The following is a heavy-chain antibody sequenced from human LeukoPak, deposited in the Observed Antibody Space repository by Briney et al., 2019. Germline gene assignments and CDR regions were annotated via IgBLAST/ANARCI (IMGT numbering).Heavy chain of an antibody. Sequence: SETLSLTCTVSGGSISSYYWSWIRQPPGKGLEWIGYIYYSGSTNYNPSLKSRVTISVDTSKNQFSLKLSSVTAADMAVYYCARDSPQGGYYDSSGYYSHWGQGTLVTVSS. CDR3: ARDSPQGGYYDSSGYYSH. D-gene: IGHD3-22*01. CDR2: IYYSGST. CDR1: GGSISSYY. J-gene: IGHJ4*02. V-gene: IGHV4-59*12.